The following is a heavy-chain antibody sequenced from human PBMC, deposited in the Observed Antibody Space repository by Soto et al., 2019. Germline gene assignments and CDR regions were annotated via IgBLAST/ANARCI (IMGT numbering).Heavy chain of an antibody. Sequence: AVKVSCKASGGTFSSYAISWVRQAPGQGLEWMGGIIPIFGTANYAQKFQGRVTITADKSTSTAYMELSSLRSEDTAVYYYARGFDRFAYSSSPHSSDYWGPGPLVTVSS. CDR2: IIPIFGTA. D-gene: IGHD6-6*01. CDR3: ARGFDRFAYSSSPHSSDY. V-gene: IGHV1-69*06. CDR1: GGTFSSYA. J-gene: IGHJ4*02.